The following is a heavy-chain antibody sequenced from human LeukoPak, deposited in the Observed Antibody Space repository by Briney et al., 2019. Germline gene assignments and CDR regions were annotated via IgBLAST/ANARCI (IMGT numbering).Heavy chain of an antibody. J-gene: IGHJ4*02. V-gene: IGHV4-61*01. CDR3: AREDYGGNAIL. CDR2: IYYSGNT. D-gene: IGHD4-23*01. Sequence: PSEALSLTCTVSGGSISSSSYYWGWIRQPPGKGLEWIGYIYYSGNTNYNPSLKSRVTISLNTSKNQFSLKLTSVTAADTAVYFCAREDYGGNAILWGQGTLVTVSS. CDR1: GGSISSSSYY.